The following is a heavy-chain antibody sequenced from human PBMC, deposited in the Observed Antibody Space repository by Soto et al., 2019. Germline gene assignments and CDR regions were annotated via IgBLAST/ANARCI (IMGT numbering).Heavy chain of an antibody. CDR1: GFTFSSYE. Sequence: LRLSCAASGFTFSSYEMNWVRQAPGKGLEWVSYISSSGSTIYYADSVKGRFTISRDNAKNSLYLQMNSLRAEDTAVYYCARTGFIHHYDFWSGPLYGMDVWGQGTTVTVSS. CDR3: ARTGFIHHYDFWSGPLYGMDV. CDR2: ISSSGSTI. J-gene: IGHJ6*02. V-gene: IGHV3-48*03. D-gene: IGHD3-3*01.